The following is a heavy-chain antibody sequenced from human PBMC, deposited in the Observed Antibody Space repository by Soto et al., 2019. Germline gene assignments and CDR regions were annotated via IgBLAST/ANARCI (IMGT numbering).Heavy chain of an antibody. CDR1: GFTFSSYW. CDR3: ARKRYSSSWYSDYYYYYGMDV. J-gene: IGHJ6*02. D-gene: IGHD6-13*01. Sequence: RRLSCAASGFTFSSYWMSWVRQAPGKGLGWVANIKQDGSEKYYVDSVKGRFTISRDNAKNSLYLQMNSLRAEDTAVYYCARKRYSSSWYSDYYYYYGMDVWGQGTTVTVSS. V-gene: IGHV3-7*01. CDR2: IKQDGSEK.